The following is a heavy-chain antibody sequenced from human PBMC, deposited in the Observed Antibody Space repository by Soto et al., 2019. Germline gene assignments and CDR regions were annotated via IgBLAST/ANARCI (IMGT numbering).Heavy chain of an antibody. V-gene: IGHV4-59*01. CDR3: ARTWATPNWFDP. J-gene: IGHJ5*02. CDR2: IYYSGST. Sequence: SETLSLTCTVSGGSISSYYWSWIRQPPGKGLEWIGYIYYSGSTNYNPSLKSRVTISVDTSKNQFSLKLSSVTAADTAVYYCARTWATPNWFDPWGQGTLVTVSS. CDR1: GGSISSYY. D-gene: IGHD5-12*01.